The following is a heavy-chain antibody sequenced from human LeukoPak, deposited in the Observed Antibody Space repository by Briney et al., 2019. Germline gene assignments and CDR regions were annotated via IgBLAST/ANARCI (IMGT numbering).Heavy chain of an antibody. Sequence: QSGGSLRLSCSASGFTVNSYNMNGVRQAPGKGLEWVSCISSSGTKYYADSVKGRFTTSRDNGKSSLFLEMNSLRDEDTAVYYCARGPSSSSWSRFDPWGQGTLVTVSS. D-gene: IGHD6-13*01. J-gene: IGHJ5*02. V-gene: IGHV3-48*02. CDR1: GFTVNSYN. CDR2: ISSSGTK. CDR3: ARGPSSSSWSRFDP.